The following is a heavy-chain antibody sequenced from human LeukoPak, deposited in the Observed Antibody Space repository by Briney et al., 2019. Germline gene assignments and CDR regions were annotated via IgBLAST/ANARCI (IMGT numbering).Heavy chain of an antibody. CDR3: ARDPRYLGYCSSTSCYGYYYGMDV. CDR1: GYTFTAYY. D-gene: IGHD2-2*01. CDR2: ISAYNGNT. J-gene: IGHJ6*02. Sequence: GASVKVSCKASGYTFTAYYIHWVRQAPGQGLEWVGWISAYNGNTNYAQKLQGRVTMTTDTSTSTAYMELRSLRSDDTAVYYCARDPRYLGYCSSTSCYGYYYGMDVWGQGTTVTVSS. V-gene: IGHV1-18*04.